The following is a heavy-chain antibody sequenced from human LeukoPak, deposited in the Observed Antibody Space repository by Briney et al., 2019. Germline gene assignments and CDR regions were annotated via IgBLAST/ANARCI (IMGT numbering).Heavy chain of an antibody. J-gene: IGHJ5*02. V-gene: IGHV1-69*05. CDR3: ARLYGGNSGNWFDP. CDR2: IIPIFGTA. CDR1: GGTVSSYA. D-gene: IGHD4-23*01. Sequence: SVTVSLTSSGGTVSSYAISWVRPAPGPGLEWVGGIIPIFGTANYAQKFQGRATITTDESTSTAYMELSSLRSEDTAVYYCARLYGGNSGNWFDPWGQGTLGTVSS.